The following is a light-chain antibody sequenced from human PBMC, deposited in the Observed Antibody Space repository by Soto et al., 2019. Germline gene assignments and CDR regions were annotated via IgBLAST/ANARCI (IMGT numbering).Light chain of an antibody. CDR2: GAS. CDR3: QQYGSSQWT. J-gene: IGKJ1*01. Sequence: EMVLTQSPGNLSLSPGERATLSCRASQSVSSSYLAWYQQKPGQAPRLLIYGASSRATGIPDRFSGSGSGTDFTLTISRLEPEDFAVYYCQQYGSSQWTFGQGT. V-gene: IGKV3-20*01. CDR1: QSVSSSY.